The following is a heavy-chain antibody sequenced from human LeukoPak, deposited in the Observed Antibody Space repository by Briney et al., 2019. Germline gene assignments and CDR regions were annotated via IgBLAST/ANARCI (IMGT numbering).Heavy chain of an antibody. Sequence: SQTLSLTCTVSGGSISSGSYYWRWIRQPAGKGLEWIGRIYTSGSTNYNPSLKSRVTISVDTSKNQFSLKLSSVTAADTAVYYCARLVVPAAMYPYWFDPWGQGTLVTVSS. CDR2: IYTSGST. D-gene: IGHD2-2*01. J-gene: IGHJ5*02. V-gene: IGHV4-61*02. CDR1: GGSISSGSYY. CDR3: ARLVVPAAMYPYWFDP.